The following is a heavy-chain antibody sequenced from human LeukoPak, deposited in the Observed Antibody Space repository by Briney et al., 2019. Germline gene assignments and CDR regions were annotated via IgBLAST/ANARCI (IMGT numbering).Heavy chain of an antibody. D-gene: IGHD4-17*01. J-gene: IGHJ4*02. CDR2: MSYDGSNK. Sequence: GGSLRLSCAASGFTFSNYAMHWVRQAPGKGLEWVALMSYDGSNKFYAGSVKGRFTISRDNSKSTLYLQMNSLKAEDTAVYYCARGGVTTMTLRDLWLDYWGQGTLVTVSS. V-gene: IGHV3-30-3*01. CDR1: GFTFSNYA. CDR3: ARGGVTTMTLRDLWLDY.